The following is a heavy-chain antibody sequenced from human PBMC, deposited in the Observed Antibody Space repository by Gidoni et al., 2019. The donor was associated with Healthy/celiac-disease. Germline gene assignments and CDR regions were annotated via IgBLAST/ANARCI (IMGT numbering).Heavy chain of an antibody. J-gene: IGHJ6*02. V-gene: IGHV4-4*02. CDR1: VGSISSSNW. CDR2: IYHRGST. Sequence: SLTCAVSVGSISSSNWWSWVRQPPGKGLEWIGEIYHRGSTNYNPSLKSRVTISVDKSKNQFSRKLSSVTAADTAVYYCARNSPTYYYYGMDVWGQGTTVTVSS. D-gene: IGHD6-13*01. CDR3: ARNSPTYYYYGMDV.